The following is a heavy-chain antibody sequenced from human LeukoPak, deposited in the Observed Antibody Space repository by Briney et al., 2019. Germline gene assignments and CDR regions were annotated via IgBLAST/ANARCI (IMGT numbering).Heavy chain of an antibody. D-gene: IGHD2-15*01. Sequence: SQTLSLTCTVSGGSISTYYWSWIRQPPGKGLEWIGYIYYSGSTDSNPSLKSRVTISVDTSKNQISLKLSSVTAADTAVYYCARTYCRGGSCHFDYWGQGTLVTVSS. CDR2: IYYSGST. CDR3: ARTYCRGGSCHFDY. V-gene: IGHV4-59*08. CDR1: GGSISTYY. J-gene: IGHJ4*02.